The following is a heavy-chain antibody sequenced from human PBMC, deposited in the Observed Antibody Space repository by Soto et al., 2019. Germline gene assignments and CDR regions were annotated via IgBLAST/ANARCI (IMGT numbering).Heavy chain of an antibody. D-gene: IGHD6-13*01. CDR1: GFTFSSYS. V-gene: IGHV3-48*01. CDR2: ISSSSSTI. CDR3: ASFIAAAGTNYYYGMDV. J-gene: IGHJ6*02. Sequence: EVQLVESGGGLVQPGGSLRLSRAASGFTFSSYSMNWVRQAPGKGLEWVSYISSSSSTIYYADSVKGRFTISRDNAKNSLYLQMNSLRAEDTAVYYCASFIAAAGTNYYYGMDVWGQGTTVTVSS.